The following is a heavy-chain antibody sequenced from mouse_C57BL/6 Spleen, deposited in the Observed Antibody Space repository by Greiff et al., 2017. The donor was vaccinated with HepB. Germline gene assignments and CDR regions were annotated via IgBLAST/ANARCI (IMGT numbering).Heavy chain of an antibody. V-gene: IGHV8-12*01. Sequence: QVTLKESGPGILQSSQTLSLTCSFSGFSLSTSGMGVSWIRQPSGKGLEWLAHIYWDDDKRYNPSLKSRLTISKDTSRNQVFLKITSVDTADTATYYCARNSGPYAMDYWGQGTSVTVSS. CDR3: ARNSGPYAMDY. CDR2: IYWDDDK. CDR1: GFSLSTSGMG. J-gene: IGHJ4*01. D-gene: IGHD4-1*01.